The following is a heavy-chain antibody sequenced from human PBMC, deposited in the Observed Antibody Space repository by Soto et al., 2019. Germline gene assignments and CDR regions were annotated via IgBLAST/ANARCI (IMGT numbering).Heavy chain of an antibody. Sequence: GGSLRLSCTASGEPVGDYAVSWFRQTPGKGLEWVGFIRSKAYGGTTEYAASVKGRFTISRDDSKSIAYLQMNSLKTEDTAVYYCTRDTIWFGELSQKYYYYYYMDVWGKGTTVTVSS. J-gene: IGHJ6*03. CDR1: GEPVGDYA. CDR2: IRSKAYGGTT. CDR3: TRDTIWFGELSQKYYYYYYMDV. D-gene: IGHD3-10*01. V-gene: IGHV3-49*03.